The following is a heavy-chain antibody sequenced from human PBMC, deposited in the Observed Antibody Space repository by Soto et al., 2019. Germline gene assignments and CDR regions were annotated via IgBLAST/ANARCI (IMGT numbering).Heavy chain of an antibody. CDR3: AKAPDYVYTSALPSPPH. CDR2: IGGSGEYT. CDR1: GLPHSSYA. V-gene: IGHV3-23*01. Sequence: PGGSLRLSCAASGLPHSSYAMIWVRQAPGKGLECVSVIGGSGEYTNYADSVRGRFTISRDNSKNTLYLQMNTLGVDDRAVYECAKAPDYVYTSALPSPPHWGRGTLVTVSS. J-gene: IGHJ4*02. D-gene: IGHD3-16*01.